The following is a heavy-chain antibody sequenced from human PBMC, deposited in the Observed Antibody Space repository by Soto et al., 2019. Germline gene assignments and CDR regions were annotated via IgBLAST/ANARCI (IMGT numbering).Heavy chain of an antibody. D-gene: IGHD1-1*01. J-gene: IGHJ2*01. CDR2: IWYDGSNK. V-gene: IGHV3-33*01. CDR3: ARDAVENWYFDL. Sequence: QVQLVESGGGVVQPGRSLRLSCAASGFTFSSYGMHWVRQAPGKGLEWVAVIWYDGSNKYYADSVKGRFTISRDNSKNTLYLLMNSLRAEDTAVYYCARDAVENWYFDLWGRGTLVTVSS. CDR1: GFTFSSYG.